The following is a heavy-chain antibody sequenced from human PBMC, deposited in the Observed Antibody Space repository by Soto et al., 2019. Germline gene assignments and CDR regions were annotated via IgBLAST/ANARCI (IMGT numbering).Heavy chain of an antibody. CDR2: ISGSDGTR. Sequence: GGSLRLSCAASGFTFSTYGMTWVRQAPGKGLEWVSSISGSDGTRYYADSVKGRFTISRDNSKNTLYLQMNSLRAEDTALYYCAKARGYSGSKAYYFDYWGQGTLVTVSS. CDR3: AKARGYSGSKAYYFDY. D-gene: IGHD1-26*01. CDR1: GFTFSTYG. J-gene: IGHJ4*02. V-gene: IGHV3-23*01.